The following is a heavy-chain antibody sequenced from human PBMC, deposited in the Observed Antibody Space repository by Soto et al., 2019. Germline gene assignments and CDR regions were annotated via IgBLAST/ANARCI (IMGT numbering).Heavy chain of an antibody. CDR2: ISYDGSNK. V-gene: IGHV3-30*18. CDR3: AKDLLRFLEWLLPEYYYGMDV. D-gene: IGHD3-3*01. CDR1: GFTFSSYG. J-gene: IGHJ6*02. Sequence: GGSLRLSCAASGFTFSSYGMHWVRQAPGKGLEWVAVISYDGSNKYYADSVKGRFTISRDNSKNTLYLQMNSLRAEDTAVYYCAKDLLRFLEWLLPEYYYGMDVWGQGTTVTVSS.